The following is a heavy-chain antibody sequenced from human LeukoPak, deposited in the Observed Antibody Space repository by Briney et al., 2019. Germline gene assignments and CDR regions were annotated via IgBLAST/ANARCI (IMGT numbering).Heavy chain of an antibody. D-gene: IGHD1-1*01. CDR2: ISSSGGIV. Sequence: QVGGSLRLSCAASEFTFSLYEMNWVRQAPGKGLEWVSYISSSGGIVYYADSVKGRFTISRDNAKNSLYLQMNSLRAEDTALYYCVRDAKDDGRFDPWGQGTLVTVSS. J-gene: IGHJ5*02. CDR3: VRDAKDDGRFDP. V-gene: IGHV3-48*03. CDR1: EFTFSLYE.